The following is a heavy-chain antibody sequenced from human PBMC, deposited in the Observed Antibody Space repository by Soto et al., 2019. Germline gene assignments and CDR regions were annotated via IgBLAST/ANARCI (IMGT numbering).Heavy chain of an antibody. V-gene: IGHV1-2*04. Sequence: QVQLVQSGAEVKKPGASVKVSCKASGYTFTGYYMHWVRQAPGQGLEWMGWINPNSGGTNYAQKFQGWVTMTRDTSISTAYMELSRLRSHDTAVYYCARMGQMGDILTGYRLYYYYGMDVWGQGTTVTVSS. J-gene: IGHJ6*02. D-gene: IGHD3-9*01. CDR2: INPNSGGT. CDR1: GYTFTGYY. CDR3: ARMGQMGDILTGYRLYYYYGMDV.